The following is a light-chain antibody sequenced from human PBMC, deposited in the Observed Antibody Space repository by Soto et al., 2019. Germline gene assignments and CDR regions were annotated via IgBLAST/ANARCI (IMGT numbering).Light chain of an antibody. CDR2: GNS. V-gene: IGLV1-40*01. CDR3: GLYDSSLSAEVV. J-gene: IGLJ2*01. Sequence: QSVLTQPPSVSGAPGQSVTISCTGSSSNIGAGYDVHWYQQLPGTAPKLLIYGNSNRPSGVPDRFSVSKSGTSASLAITGLQAEDEADYYCGLYDSSLSAEVVFGGGTKLTVL. CDR1: SSNIGAGYD.